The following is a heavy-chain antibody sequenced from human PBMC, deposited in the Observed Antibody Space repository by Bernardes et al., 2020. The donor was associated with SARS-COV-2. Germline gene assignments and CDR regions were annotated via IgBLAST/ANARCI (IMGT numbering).Heavy chain of an antibody. V-gene: IGHV4-59*01. CDR3: AGDHRAYGGNSGHAFDI. CDR2: IYYSGST. J-gene: IGHJ3*02. D-gene: IGHD4-17*01. Sequence: SETLSLTCTVSGGSISSYYWSWIRQPPGKGLEWIGYIYYSGSTNYNPSLKSRVTISVDTSKNQFSLKLSSVTAADTAVYYCAGDHRAYGGNSGHAFDIWGQGTMVTVSS. CDR1: GGSISSYY.